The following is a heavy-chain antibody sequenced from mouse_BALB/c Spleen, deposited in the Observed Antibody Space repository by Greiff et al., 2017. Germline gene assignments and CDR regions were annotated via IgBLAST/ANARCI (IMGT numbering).Heavy chain of an antibody. Sequence: QVQLQQSGPELEKPGASVKISCKASGYSFTGYNMNWVKQRPGQGLEWIGMIDPSDSETHYNQMFKDKATLTVDKSSSTAYMQLSSLTSEDSAVYYCARSTMRAWFAYWGQGTLVTVSA. V-gene: IGHV1-61*01. D-gene: IGHD2-4*01. CDR3: ARSTMRAWFAY. CDR2: IDPSDSET. CDR1: GYSFTGYN. J-gene: IGHJ3*01.